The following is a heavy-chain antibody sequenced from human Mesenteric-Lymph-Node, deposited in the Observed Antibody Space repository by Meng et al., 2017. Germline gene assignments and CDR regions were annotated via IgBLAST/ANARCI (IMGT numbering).Heavy chain of an antibody. D-gene: IGHD3-3*01. CDR3: ARPDFRQAFDAFDI. J-gene: IGHJ3*02. CDR2: IYPGDSDT. V-gene: IGHV5-51*01. CDR1: GHRYSFNNFW. Sequence: GESLKISCKASGHRYSFNNFWIVWVRQMPGKGLEWMGIIYPGDSDTRYSPSFQGQVTISADKSISTAYLQWSSLKASDTAMYYCARPDFRQAFDAFDIWGQGTMVTVSS.